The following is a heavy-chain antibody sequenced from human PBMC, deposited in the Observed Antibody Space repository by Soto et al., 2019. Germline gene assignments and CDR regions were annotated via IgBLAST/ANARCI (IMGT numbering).Heavy chain of an antibody. Sequence: GSLRLSCAASGFTFSSYGMHWVRQAPGKGLEWVAVIWYDGSNKYYADSVKGRFTISRDYSKNTLYLQMNSLRAEDTALYYCARDYQWELPNYYYYGMDVWGQGTTVTVSS. J-gene: IGHJ6*02. CDR3: ARDYQWELPNYYYYGMDV. V-gene: IGHV3-33*01. CDR1: GFTFSSYG. CDR2: IWYDGSNK. D-gene: IGHD1-26*01.